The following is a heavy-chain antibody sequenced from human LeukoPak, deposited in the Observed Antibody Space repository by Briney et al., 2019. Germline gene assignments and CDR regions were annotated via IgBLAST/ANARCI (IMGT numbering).Heavy chain of an antibody. D-gene: IGHD3-10*01. J-gene: IGHJ5*02. CDR1: GYSISSGYY. CDR3: ARGRGAYYGSGSYRFDP. CDR2: IYHSGST. Sequence: SETLSLTCTVSGYSISSGYYWGWIRQPPGKGLEGSGRIYHSGSTYYNPSLKSRVTISVDTSKNQLSLKLSSVTAADTAVYYCARGRGAYYGSGSYRFDPWGQGTLVTVSS. V-gene: IGHV4-38-2*02.